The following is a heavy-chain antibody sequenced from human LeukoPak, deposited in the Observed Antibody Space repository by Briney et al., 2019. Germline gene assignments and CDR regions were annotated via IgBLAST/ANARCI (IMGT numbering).Heavy chain of an antibody. J-gene: IGHJ4*02. D-gene: IGHD6-13*01. V-gene: IGHV4-61*05. CDR3: SRYDGSCNFDY. Sequence: SETLSLTCTVSGGSISSSNYYWVRQSPGKGLEWIGYIYNSGSPNYNPSLKSRVTMSLDTSKNQFCLNLSSVTAADTAVYYCSRYDGSCNFDYWGQGTLVTVSS. CDR2: IYNSGSP. CDR1: GGSISSSNYY.